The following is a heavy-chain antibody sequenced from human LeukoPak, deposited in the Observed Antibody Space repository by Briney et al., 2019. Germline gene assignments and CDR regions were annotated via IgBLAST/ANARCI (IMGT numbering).Heavy chain of an antibody. Sequence: APVKVSCKASGYTFTGYYMHWVRQAPGQGLEWMGRINPNSGGTNYAQKFQGRVTMTRDTSISTAYMELSRLRSDDTAVYYCARDGVRSLEWLLYYYGMDVWGQGTTVTVSS. J-gene: IGHJ6*02. CDR3: ARDGVRSLEWLLYYYGMDV. D-gene: IGHD3-3*01. CDR1: GYTFTGYY. V-gene: IGHV1-2*06. CDR2: INPNSGGT.